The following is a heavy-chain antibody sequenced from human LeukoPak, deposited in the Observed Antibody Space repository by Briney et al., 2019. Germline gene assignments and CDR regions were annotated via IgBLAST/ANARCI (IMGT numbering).Heavy chain of an antibody. J-gene: IGHJ4*02. CDR1: GYTFTDYY. D-gene: IGHD2-15*01. Sequence: ASVKVSCKASGYTFTDYYMHWVRQAPGQGLEWMGWIDPNSGGTYYAQKFQGRVTLTRDTSISTAYMELSRLRSDDTAVYYCARAGYCSGGSCYALDYWGQGTLVTVSS. CDR3: ARAGYCSGGSCYALDY. V-gene: IGHV1-2*02. CDR2: IDPNSGGT.